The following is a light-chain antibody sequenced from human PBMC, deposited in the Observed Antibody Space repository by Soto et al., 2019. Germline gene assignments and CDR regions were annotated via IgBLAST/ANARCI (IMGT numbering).Light chain of an antibody. CDR2: GAS. CDR1: QSVSNNY. CDR3: QRYNNWPLT. V-gene: IGKV3-20*01. J-gene: IGKJ4*01. Sequence: EIVLTQSPGTLSLSPGERATLSCRASQSVSNNYLAWYQQKPGQAPRLLIYGASNRATGIPDRFSGSGSGTDFPLTINTLQSEDFAVYYCQRYNNWPLTFGGGTKVDIK.